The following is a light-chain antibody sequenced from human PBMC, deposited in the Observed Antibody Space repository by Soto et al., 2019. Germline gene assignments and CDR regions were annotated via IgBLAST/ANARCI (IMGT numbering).Light chain of an antibody. CDR1: TGAVTSGYY. Sequence: QAVVTQEPSLTVSPGGTGTLTCASSTGAVTSGYYPNWFQQKPGQAPRALIYSTNSKHSWTPARFSGSLLGGKATLTLSGVQSEDEAEYYCLLYYGGGQVVVGGGSELTV. J-gene: IGLJ3*02. V-gene: IGLV7-43*01. CDR3: LLYYGGGQVV. CDR2: STN.